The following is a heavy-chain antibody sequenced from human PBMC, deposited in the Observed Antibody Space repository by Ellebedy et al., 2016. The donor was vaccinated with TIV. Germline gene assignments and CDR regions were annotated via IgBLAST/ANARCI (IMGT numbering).Heavy chain of an antibody. Sequence: GESLKISCEASGFSFDIYSMHWVRQAPGKGLEWVAVITYDGSNQHYADSVKGRFTMSRDNSKNTLYLQLNSLRAEDTAVYYCARGKLMVYADWGQGTLVTVSS. CDR2: ITYDGSNQ. CDR3: ARGKLMVYAD. D-gene: IGHD2-8*01. CDR1: GFSFDIYS. J-gene: IGHJ4*02. V-gene: IGHV3-30*14.